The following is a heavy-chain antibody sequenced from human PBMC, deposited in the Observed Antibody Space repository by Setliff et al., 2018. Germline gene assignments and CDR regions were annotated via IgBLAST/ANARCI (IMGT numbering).Heavy chain of an antibody. J-gene: IGHJ6*03. CDR1: GFTFRKHA. V-gene: IGHV3-23*01. Sequence: PGGSLRLSCTASGFTFRKHALAWVRQAPGKGLQWVSSVSGSGMKRDYTDSVKGRFTVSRDSSQNKIHLQMDSLRAEDTAVYYCARSPAARINYYYYYMDVWGKGTTVTVSS. D-gene: IGHD2-2*01. CDR3: ARSPAARINYYYYYMDV. CDR2: VSGSGMKR.